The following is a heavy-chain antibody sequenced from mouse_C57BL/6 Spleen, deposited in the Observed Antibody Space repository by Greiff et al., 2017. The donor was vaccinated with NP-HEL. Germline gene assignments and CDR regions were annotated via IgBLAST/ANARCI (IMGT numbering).Heavy chain of an antibody. J-gene: IGHJ3*01. CDR2: ISSGGSYT. CDR1: GFTFSSYG. D-gene: IGHD2-4*01. V-gene: IGHV5-6*01. CDR3: AREAYDSSWFAY. Sequence: EVKVVESGGDLVKPGGSLKLSCAASGFTFSSYGMSWVRQTPDKRLAWVATISSGGSYTYYPDSVQGRFTISRDNAKNTLYLQMSSLKSEDTAMYDCAREAYDSSWFAYWGQGTLVTVSA.